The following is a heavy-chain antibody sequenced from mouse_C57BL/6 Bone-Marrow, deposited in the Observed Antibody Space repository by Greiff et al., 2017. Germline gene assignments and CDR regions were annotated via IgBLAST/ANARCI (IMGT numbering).Heavy chain of an antibody. V-gene: IGHV1-52*01. D-gene: IGHD2-3*01. CDR2: IDPSDSET. CDR1: GYTFTSYW. J-gene: IGHJ3*01. CDR3: ARWDDPRFAY. Sequence: VQLKQPGAELVRPGSSVKLSCKASGYTFTSYWMHWVKQRPIQGLEWIGNIDPSDSETHYNQKFKDKATLTVDKSSSTAYMQLSSLTSEDSAVYYCARWDDPRFAYWGQGTLVTVSA.